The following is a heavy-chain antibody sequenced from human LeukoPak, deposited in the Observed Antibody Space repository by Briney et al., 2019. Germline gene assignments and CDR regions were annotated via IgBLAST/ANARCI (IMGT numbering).Heavy chain of an antibody. J-gene: IGHJ4*02. Sequence: PSETLSLTCTVSSGSINSYYWSWIRQPPGKGLEWIGYIYYSGGTNYNPSLKSRVTISADTSKNQFSLKLTSVTAADTAMYYCAVQGYSSSFDYWGQGTLVTVSS. CDR3: AVQGYSSSFDY. V-gene: IGHV4-59*08. CDR1: SGSINSYY. CDR2: IYYSGGT. D-gene: IGHD6-13*01.